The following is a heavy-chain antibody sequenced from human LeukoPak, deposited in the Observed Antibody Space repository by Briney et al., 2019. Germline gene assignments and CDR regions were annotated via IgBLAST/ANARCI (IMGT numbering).Heavy chain of an antibody. V-gene: IGHV3-30*18. CDR3: AKVLLSYLDY. J-gene: IGHJ4*02. Sequence: PGGSLRLSCAASGFTLSSYGIHWVRQAPGKGLDWVAIISDDGTSKHYADSVKGRFIVSRDNSKNTVYLQMNSLRAEDTAVYYCAKVLLSYLDYWGQGTLVTVSS. CDR2: ISDDGTSK. CDR1: GFTLSSYG.